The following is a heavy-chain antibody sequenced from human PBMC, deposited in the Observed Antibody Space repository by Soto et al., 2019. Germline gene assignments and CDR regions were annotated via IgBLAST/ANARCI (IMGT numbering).Heavy chain of an antibody. V-gene: IGHV1-8*01. CDR2: MNPNSGNT. J-gene: IGHJ6*03. CDR3: ARSQTGDYYYYMDV. CDR1: GYTFTSYD. Sequence: ASVKVSCKASGYTFTSYDINWLLQATGQGLEWMGWMNPNSGNTGYAQKFQGRVTMTRNTSISTAYMELSSLRSEDTAVYYCARSQTGDYYYYMDVWGKGTTVTVSS.